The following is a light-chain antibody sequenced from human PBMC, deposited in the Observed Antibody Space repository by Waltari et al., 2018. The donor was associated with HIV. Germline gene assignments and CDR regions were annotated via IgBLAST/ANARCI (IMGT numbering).Light chain of an antibody. Sequence: QSALTQPRPVSGSPGQSVTISCTGTSSDVGAYKFVSWYQQHPGKAPKLLIHDVTTRPSGFPVRFSGSKSGNAASLIISGLQAGDEAHYFCCSYAGNYAWVFGGGTKLPVL. CDR3: CSYAGNYAWV. CDR1: SSDVGAYKF. V-gene: IGLV2-11*01. CDR2: DVT. J-gene: IGLJ3*02.